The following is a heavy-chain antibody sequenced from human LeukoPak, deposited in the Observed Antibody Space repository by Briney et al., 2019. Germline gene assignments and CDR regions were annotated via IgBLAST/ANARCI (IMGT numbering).Heavy chain of an antibody. J-gene: IGHJ6*03. Sequence: PSETLSLTCTVSGYSISSGYYWGWLRQPPGKGLEWIGEINHSGSTNYNPSLKSRVTISVDTSKNQFSLKLSSVTAADTAVYYCARAANYHYYYMDVWGKGTTVTVSS. V-gene: IGHV4-38-2*02. D-gene: IGHD6-13*01. CDR2: INHSGST. CDR1: GYSISSGYY. CDR3: ARAANYHYYYMDV.